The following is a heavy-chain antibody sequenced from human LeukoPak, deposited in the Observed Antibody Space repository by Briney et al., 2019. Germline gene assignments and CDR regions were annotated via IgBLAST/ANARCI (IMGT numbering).Heavy chain of an antibody. V-gene: IGHV1-69*06. Sequence: SVKVSCKASGGTFSSYAISWVRQAPGQGLEWMGGIIPIFGTANYAQKFQGRVTITADKSTSTAYMELSSLRSEDTAVYYCARDEGGSDGDYLMGWFDPWGQGTLVTVSS. CDR2: IIPIFGTA. CDR3: ARDEGGSDGDYLMGWFDP. J-gene: IGHJ5*02. D-gene: IGHD4-17*01. CDR1: GGTFSSYA.